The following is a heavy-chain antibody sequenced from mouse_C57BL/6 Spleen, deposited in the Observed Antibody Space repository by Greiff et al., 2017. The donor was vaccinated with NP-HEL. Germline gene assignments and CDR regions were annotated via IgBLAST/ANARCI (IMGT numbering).Heavy chain of an antibody. CDR1: GFNIKDYY. CDR3: AIYYGSIYVGY. Sequence: VQLQQSGAELVQPGASVKLSCTASGFNIKDYYMHWVTQRPEQGLAWIGRIDPEAGASKYAPKFPGKATITADTSSNTAYLQLSSLTSEDTAVYYCAIYYGSIYVGYWGQGTTLTVSS. V-gene: IGHV14-2*01. D-gene: IGHD1-1*01. CDR2: IDPEAGAS. J-gene: IGHJ2*01.